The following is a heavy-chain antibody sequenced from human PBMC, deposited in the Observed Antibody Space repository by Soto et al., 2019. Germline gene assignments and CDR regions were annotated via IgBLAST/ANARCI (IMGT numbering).Heavy chain of an antibody. J-gene: IGHJ6*02. CDR2: IYYSGST. CDR3: ARVGRVVPALGDAMDV. D-gene: IGHD2-2*01. V-gene: IGHV4-61*01. Sequence: SETLSLTCTVSGGSVSSGSYYWSWIRQPPGKGLEWIGYIYYSGSTNYNPSLKSRVTISVDTSKNQFSLKLSSVTAADTAVYYCARVGRVVPALGDAMDVWGQGTTVTVSS. CDR1: GGSVSSGSYY.